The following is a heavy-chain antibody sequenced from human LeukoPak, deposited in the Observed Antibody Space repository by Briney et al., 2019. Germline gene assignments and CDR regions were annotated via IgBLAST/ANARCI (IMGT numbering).Heavy chain of an antibody. V-gene: IGHV4-34*01. CDR3: ARGIGIVGAFDY. CDR1: GGSFSGYY. CDR2: INHSGST. Sequence: SETLSLTCAVYGGSFSGYYWSWIRQPPGKGLEWIGEINHSGSTDYNPSLKSRVTISVDTSKNQFSLKLSSVTAADTAVYYCARGIGIVGAFDYWGQGTLVTVSS. D-gene: IGHD1-26*01. J-gene: IGHJ4*02.